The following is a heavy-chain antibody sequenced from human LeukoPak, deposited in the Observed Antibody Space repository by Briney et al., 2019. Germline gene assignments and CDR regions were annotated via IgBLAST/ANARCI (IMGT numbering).Heavy chain of an antibody. CDR2: VYHSGST. Sequence: SETLSLTCAVSGYSISSGYYWGWIRQPPGKGLEWVGSVYHSGSTYYNPSLKSRVTISVDTSKNQFSLKLSSVTAADTAVYYCARVPPRGSGSYNLFDYWGQGTLVTVSS. J-gene: IGHJ4*02. D-gene: IGHD1-26*01. CDR1: GYSISSGYY. V-gene: IGHV4-38-2*01. CDR3: ARVPPRGSGSYNLFDY.